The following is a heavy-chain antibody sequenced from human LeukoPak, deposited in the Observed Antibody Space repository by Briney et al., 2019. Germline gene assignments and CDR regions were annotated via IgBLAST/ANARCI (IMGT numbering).Heavy chain of an antibody. CDR3: AIENTIAAAGTPPYWYFDL. V-gene: IGHV1-8*03. J-gene: IGHJ2*01. CDR1: GYTFTSYD. D-gene: IGHD6-13*01. Sequence: ASVKVSCKASGYTFTSYDINWVRQATGQGLEWMGWMNPNSGNTGYAQKFQGRVTFTRNTSISTAYMELSSLRSDDTAVYYCAIENTIAAAGTPPYWYFDLWGRGTLVTVSS. CDR2: MNPNSGNT.